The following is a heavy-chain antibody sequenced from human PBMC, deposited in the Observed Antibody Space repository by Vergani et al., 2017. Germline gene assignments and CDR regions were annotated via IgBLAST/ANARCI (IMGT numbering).Heavy chain of an antibody. Sequence: QVQLQESGPGLVKPSETLSLTCTVSGGSISSYYWSWIRQPAGKGLEWIGRIYNSGSTNYNPSLKSRVTMSVDTSKNQFSLKLSSVTAADTAVYYCARDSVAYDFGSGYLYGYYYMDFWGKGTTVTVSS. CDR3: ARDSVAYDFGSGYLYGYYYMDF. CDR1: GGSISSYY. CDR2: IYNSGST. J-gene: IGHJ6*03. D-gene: IGHD3-3*01. V-gene: IGHV4-4*07.